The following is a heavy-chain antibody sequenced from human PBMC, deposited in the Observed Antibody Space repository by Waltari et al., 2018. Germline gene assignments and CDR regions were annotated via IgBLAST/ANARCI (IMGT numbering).Heavy chain of an antibody. CDR1: GYSLTESA. D-gene: IGHD2-15*01. V-gene: IGHV1-24*01. J-gene: IGHJ5*02. CDR3: TRDRVGYCSGGTCYSRWFDP. CDR2: FDPEYGEA. Sequence: QVQLVQSGAEVKKPGASVKVSCRVSGYSLTESALHWVRQAPGKGLEWLGGFDPEYGEAVYAKEFQGRGTMTEDTSKDTAYMELNSLTYEDTAVYYCTRDRVGYCSGGTCYSRWFDPWGQGTLVTVSS.